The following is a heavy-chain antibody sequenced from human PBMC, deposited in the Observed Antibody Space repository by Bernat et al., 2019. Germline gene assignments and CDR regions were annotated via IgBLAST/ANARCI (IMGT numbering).Heavy chain of an antibody. CDR2: IFYSGTT. D-gene: IGHD2-21*01. J-gene: IGHJ4*02. Sequence: QLQLQETGPGLVKPSETLSLTCTVSGGPISSNAYYWGWIRQPPGKGLEWIGSIFYSGTTYYNPSLKSRVTISVDTSKNQFSLKLSSVTAADTAVYYCARHYKEIGDIPYFDYWGQGTLVTVSS. V-gene: IGHV4-39*01. CDR3: ARHYKEIGDIPYFDY. CDR1: GGPISSNAYY.